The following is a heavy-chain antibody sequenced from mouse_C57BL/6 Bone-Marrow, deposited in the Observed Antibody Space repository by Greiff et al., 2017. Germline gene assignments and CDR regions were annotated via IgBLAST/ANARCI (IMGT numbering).Heavy chain of an antibody. V-gene: IGHV5-12*01. CDR2: ISNGGGST. CDR3: ARSYYSNYLDY. J-gene: IGHJ2*01. CDR1: GFTFSDYS. D-gene: IGHD2-5*01. Sequence: EVMLVESGGGLVQPGGSLKLSCAASGFTFSDYSMYWVRQTPEKRLEWVAYISNGGGSTYYPDTVKGRFTISRDNAKNTLYLQMSRLKSEDTAMYYCARSYYSNYLDYWGQGTTLTVSA.